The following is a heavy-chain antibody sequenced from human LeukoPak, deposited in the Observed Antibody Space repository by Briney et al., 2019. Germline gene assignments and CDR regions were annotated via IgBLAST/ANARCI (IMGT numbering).Heavy chain of an antibody. CDR3: ARGRLGGFDS. J-gene: IGHJ4*02. Sequence: GASVKVSCKASGGTFSSYAISWVRQAPGQGLECLGEMNPDSGDTVYGQKFRGRVTLTRNTSMMTAYMEIHNLRSEDTAVYYCARGRLGGFDSWGQGTLVTVSS. D-gene: IGHD6-25*01. CDR2: MNPDSGDT. CDR1: GGTFSSYA. V-gene: IGHV1-8*02.